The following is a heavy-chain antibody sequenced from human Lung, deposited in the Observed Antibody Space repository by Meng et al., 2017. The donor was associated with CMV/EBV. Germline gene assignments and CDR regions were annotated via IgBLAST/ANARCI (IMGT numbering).Heavy chain of an antibody. V-gene: IGHV3-23*01. CDR2: ISGRGGST. CDR3: AIDFWSGYYLSDFDY. CDR1: GFTFSSYA. Sequence: ETXSLXCAASGFTFSSYAMSWVRQAPGKGLEWVSTISGRGGSTYYADSVKGRFTISRDNSKNTLYLQMNSLRAEDTAVYYCAIDFWSGYYLSDFDYLGQGXLVTFSS. J-gene: IGHJ4*02. D-gene: IGHD3-3*01.